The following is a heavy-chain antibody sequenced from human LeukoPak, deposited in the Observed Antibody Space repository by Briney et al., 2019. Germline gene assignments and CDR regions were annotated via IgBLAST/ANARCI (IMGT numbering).Heavy chain of an antibody. CDR3: AAGCSSTAEGY. D-gene: IGHD2-2*01. CDR2: IGSDGSDT. Sequence: GGSLRLSCAASGFTFRSYWMHWVRQAPGKGLVWVSRIGSDGSDTAYADSVKGRFTISRDNAKNTLWLQMNSLRAEDTALYYCAAGCSSTAEGYWGQGTLVTVSS. CDR1: GFTFRSYW. J-gene: IGHJ4*02. V-gene: IGHV3-74*01.